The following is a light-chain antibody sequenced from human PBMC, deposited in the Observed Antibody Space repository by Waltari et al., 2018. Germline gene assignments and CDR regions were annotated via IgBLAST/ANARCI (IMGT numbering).Light chain of an antibody. V-gene: IGKV3-15*01. CDR1: QSVGSN. CDR2: AAS. J-gene: IGKJ3*01. Sequence: EIVMTQSPATLSVSPGERATLSCGASQSVGSNLAWYQQKVGQAPRLLIYAASTRATGIPARFSGSGSGTEFTLTISSLQSEDVAVYYCHQYYNTPFTFGPGTKVDIK. CDR3: HQYYNTPFT.